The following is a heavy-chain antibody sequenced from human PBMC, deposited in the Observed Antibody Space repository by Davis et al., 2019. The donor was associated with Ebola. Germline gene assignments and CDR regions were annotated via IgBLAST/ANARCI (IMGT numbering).Heavy chain of an antibody. J-gene: IGHJ4*02. V-gene: IGHV4-31*03. D-gene: IGHD3-9*01. CDR2: IYYSGST. Sequence: SETLSLTCTVSGGSISSGGYYWSWIRQHPGKGLEWIGYIYYSGSTYYNPSLKSRVTISVDTSKNQFSLKLSSVTAADTAVYYCARYFDWLGFDYWGQGTLVTVSS. CDR1: GGSISSGGYY. CDR3: ARYFDWLGFDY.